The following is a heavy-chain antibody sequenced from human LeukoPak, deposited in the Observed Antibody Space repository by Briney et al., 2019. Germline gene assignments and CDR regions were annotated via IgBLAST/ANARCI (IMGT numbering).Heavy chain of an antibody. Sequence: GGSLRLSCAASGPTFTDFWMNWVRLTPGRGLEWLANINPEGNEKYYVDSVKGRFAISRDNAKNEVYLEMNSLRAEDTGVYYCSGRDSSRSPRAYWGQGTLVSVSS. J-gene: IGHJ4*02. CDR2: INPEGNEK. CDR1: GPTFTDFW. V-gene: IGHV3-7*01. CDR3: SGRDSSRSPRAY. D-gene: IGHD2-2*01.